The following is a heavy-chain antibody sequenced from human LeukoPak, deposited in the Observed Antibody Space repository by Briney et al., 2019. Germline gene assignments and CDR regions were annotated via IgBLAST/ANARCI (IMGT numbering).Heavy chain of an antibody. D-gene: IGHD2-15*01. CDR1: GFTFNNYA. J-gene: IGHJ4*02. CDR2: ISGGGETT. Sequence: GGSLRLSCAASGFTFNNYAMNWVRQAPGKGLEWVSSISGGGETTYYADSAKGRFTISRDNSQNTLYLQMNSLRAEDTAVYYCANHHGGGRNMDYWGQGTLVTVSS. CDR3: ANHHGGGRNMDY. V-gene: IGHV3-23*01.